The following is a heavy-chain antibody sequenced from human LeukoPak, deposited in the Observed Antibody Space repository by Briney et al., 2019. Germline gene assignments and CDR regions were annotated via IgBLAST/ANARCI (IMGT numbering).Heavy chain of an antibody. V-gene: IGHV1-2*02. J-gene: IGHJ4*02. CDR1: GYTFTGYY. CDR2: INPNSGAT. Sequence: GASVKVSCKASGYTFTGYYMHWVRQAPGQGLEWMGWINPNSGATNYAQKFQGRVTMTRDTSISTAYMELSRLRSDDTAVYYCARYIAARRYFDYWGQGTLVTVSS. D-gene: IGHD6-6*01. CDR3: ARYIAARRYFDY.